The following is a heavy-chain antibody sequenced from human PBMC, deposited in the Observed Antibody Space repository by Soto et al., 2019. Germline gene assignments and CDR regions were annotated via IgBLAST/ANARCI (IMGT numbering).Heavy chain of an antibody. CDR1: GGSLSSYY. CDR3: AREGNNFGPLDY. Sequence: PSETLSLTCTVSGGSLSSYYWSWIRRPPGMGLEWIASISYSGTTNYNSSLKSRVTISIDTSKNQFSLKLNSVTAADTAVYYCAREGNNFGPLDYWGQGALVTVSS. D-gene: IGHD1-1*01. J-gene: IGHJ4*02. CDR2: ISYSGTT. V-gene: IGHV4-59*01.